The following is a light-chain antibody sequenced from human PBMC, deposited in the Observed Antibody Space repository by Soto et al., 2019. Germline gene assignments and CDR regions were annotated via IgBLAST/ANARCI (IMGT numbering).Light chain of an antibody. V-gene: IGKV3-20*01. CDR3: QQYRT. CDR2: GAS. J-gene: IGKJ1*01. Sequence: EIGLTQSPGTLSLSPGERATLSCRASQSVSSSYLAWYQQKPGQAPRLLMYGASSRATGIPDRFSGSGSGTDFTLTISRLEPEDFAVYYCQQYRTFGQGTKV. CDR1: QSVSSSY.